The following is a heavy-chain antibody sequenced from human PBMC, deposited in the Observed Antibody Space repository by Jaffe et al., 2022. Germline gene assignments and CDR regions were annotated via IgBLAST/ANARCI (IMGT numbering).Heavy chain of an antibody. V-gene: IGHV1-69*01. CDR2: IIPIFGTA. D-gene: IGHD3-10*01. CDR1: GGTFSSYA. Sequence: QVQLVQSGAEVKKPGSSVKVSCKASGGTFSSYAISWVRQAPGQGLEWMGGIIPIFGTANYAQKFQGRVTITADESTSTAYMELSSLRSEDTAVYYCARHWITMVQGVIRESYNWFDPWGQGTLVTVSS. J-gene: IGHJ5*02. CDR3: ARHWITMVQGVIRESYNWFDP.